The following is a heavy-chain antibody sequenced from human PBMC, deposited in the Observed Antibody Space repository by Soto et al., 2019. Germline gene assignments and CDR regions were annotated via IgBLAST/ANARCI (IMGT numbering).Heavy chain of an antibody. CDR2: ISAYNGNT. CDR1: GYTFTSYG. J-gene: IGHJ4*02. V-gene: IGHV1-18*01. CDR3: AKTYYDSSGYYHEEYYFDY. D-gene: IGHD3-22*01. Sequence: GASVKVSCKASGYTFTSYGISWVRQAPGQGLEWMGWISAYNGNTNYAQKLQGRVTMTTDTSTSTAYMELRSLRSDDTAVYYCAKTYYDSSGYYHEEYYFDYWGQGTLVTVSS.